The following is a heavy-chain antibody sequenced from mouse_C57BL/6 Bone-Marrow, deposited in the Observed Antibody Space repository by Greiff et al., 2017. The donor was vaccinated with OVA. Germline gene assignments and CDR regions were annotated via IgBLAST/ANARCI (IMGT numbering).Heavy chain of an antibody. V-gene: IGHV14-4*01. CDR2: IDPENGDT. CDR3: TTDDGPPWFAY. D-gene: IGHD2-3*01. J-gene: IGHJ3*01. Sequence: VQLQQSGAELVRPGASVKLSCTASGFTTKDDYMHWVKQRPEQGLEWIGWIDPENGDTEYASPFHGKATITADTSSNTAYLQLSSLTSEDTAVYYCTTDDGPPWFAYWGQGTLVTVSA. CDR1: GFTTKDDY.